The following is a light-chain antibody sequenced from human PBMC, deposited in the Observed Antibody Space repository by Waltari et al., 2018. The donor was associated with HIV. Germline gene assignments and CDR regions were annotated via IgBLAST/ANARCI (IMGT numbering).Light chain of an antibody. CDR2: DTS. V-gene: IGLV7-46*01. CDR3: LLSYNGASV. CDR1: TGPVTSSLY. Sequence: QAVVTQEPSVTVSPGGTVTLTCDFSTGPVTSSLYPYWFQQKPGQVPRALIYDTSNNYSRTPARFSGSILGDKAVLILSGAQPEDEADYYCLLSYNGASVFGPGTKVTVL. J-gene: IGLJ1*01.